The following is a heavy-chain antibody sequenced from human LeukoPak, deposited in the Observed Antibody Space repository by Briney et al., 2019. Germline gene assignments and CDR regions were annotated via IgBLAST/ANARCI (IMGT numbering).Heavy chain of an antibody. CDR1: GGTFSSYA. CDR3: ARGGRGYSGYDQGFDY. Sequence: SVMVSCKASGGTFSSYAISWVRQAPGQGLEWMGGIIPIFGTANYAQKFQGRVTITTDESTSTAYMELSSLRSEDTAVYYCARGGRGYSGYDQGFDYWGQGTLVTVSS. J-gene: IGHJ4*02. CDR2: IIPIFGTA. D-gene: IGHD5-12*01. V-gene: IGHV1-69*05.